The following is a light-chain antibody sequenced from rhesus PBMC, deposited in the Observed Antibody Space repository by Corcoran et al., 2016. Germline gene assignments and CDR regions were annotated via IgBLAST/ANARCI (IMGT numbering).Light chain of an antibody. J-gene: IGKJ4*01. CDR3: QQHNSYPLT. CDR1: QAISKY. CDR2: DTS. V-gene: IGKV1-25*01. Sequence: DIQMTQSPSSLSASVGDTVTITCQASQAISKYLAWYQQEPGKATNLLNYDTSTLQRGVPSRFSGSGSATVFNLTSSILQHEDFATYDGQQHNSYPLTFGGGSKVDLK.